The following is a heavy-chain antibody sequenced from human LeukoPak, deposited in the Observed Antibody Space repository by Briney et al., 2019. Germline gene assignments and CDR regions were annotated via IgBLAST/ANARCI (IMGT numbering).Heavy chain of an antibody. CDR3: VRNGYYSADN. CDR1: GGSISDGYW. D-gene: IGHD4-17*01. V-gene: IGHV4-4*02. Sequence: SETLSLTCVVSGGSISDGYWWSWVRQPPGKGLEWLGEIFHSGSTNYNPSLKSRLIISMDKPKNQFSLQLNSVTAADTAVYYCVRNGYYSADNWGQGTLVTVSS. J-gene: IGHJ4*02. CDR2: IFHSGST.